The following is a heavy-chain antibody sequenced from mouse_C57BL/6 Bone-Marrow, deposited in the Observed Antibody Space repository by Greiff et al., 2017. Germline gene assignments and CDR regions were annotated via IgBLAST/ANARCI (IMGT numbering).Heavy chain of an antibody. D-gene: IGHD2-3*01. CDR2: ISSGSSTI. J-gene: IGHJ4*01. Sequence: EVMLVESGGGLVKPGGSLKLSCAASGFTFSDYGMHWVRQAPEKGLEWVAYISSGSSTIYYADTVKGRFTISRDNAKNTLFLQMTSLRSEDTAMYYCARNGYYEYAMDYWGQGTSVTVSS. CDR1: GFTFSDYG. V-gene: IGHV5-17*01. CDR3: ARNGYYEYAMDY.